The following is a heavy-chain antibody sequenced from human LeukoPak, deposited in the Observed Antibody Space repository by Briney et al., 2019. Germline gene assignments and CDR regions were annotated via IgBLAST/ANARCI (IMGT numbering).Heavy chain of an antibody. D-gene: IGHD6-19*01. J-gene: IGHJ4*02. V-gene: IGHV4-59*08. Sequence: SETLSLTCTVSGGSISSYYWSWSRQPPGKSLEYIGCFYHSGTTNHNPSLKSRVTISMDTSKNQLSLRLSSVTAADTAVYYCAGSSQWLSFDYWGQGSLVTVSS. CDR3: AGSSQWLSFDY. CDR1: GGSISSYY. CDR2: FYHSGTT.